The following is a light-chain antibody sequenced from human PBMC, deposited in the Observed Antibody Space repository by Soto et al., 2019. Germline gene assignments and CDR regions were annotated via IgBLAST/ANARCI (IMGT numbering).Light chain of an antibody. V-gene: IGLV2-8*01. Sequence: QSVLTQPPSASGSPGQSVTISCTGTSSDVGNYDYVSWYQQHPGKAPKLIIYEVSYRPSGVPDRFSGSKSGNTASLTVSGLQAEDEADYYCTSYGGRNNYVFGTGTKVTVL. CDR2: EVS. CDR3: TSYGGRNNYV. J-gene: IGLJ1*01. CDR1: SSDVGNYDY.